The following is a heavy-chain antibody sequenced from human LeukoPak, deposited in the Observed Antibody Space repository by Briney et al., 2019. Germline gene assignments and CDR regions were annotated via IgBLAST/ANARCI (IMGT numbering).Heavy chain of an antibody. D-gene: IGHD6-13*01. Sequence: GRSLRLSCAASGFTFSSSGMHWVRQAPGKGLEWVANIKQDGSEKYYVDSVKGRFTISRDNAKNSLYLQMNSLRAEDTAVYYCAREAASETWFDPWGQGTLVTVSS. CDR3: AREAASETWFDP. J-gene: IGHJ5*02. CDR2: IKQDGSEK. CDR1: GFTFSSSG. V-gene: IGHV3-7*01.